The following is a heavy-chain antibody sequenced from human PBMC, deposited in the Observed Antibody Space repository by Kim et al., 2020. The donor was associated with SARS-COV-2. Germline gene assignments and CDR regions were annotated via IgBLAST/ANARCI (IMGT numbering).Heavy chain of an antibody. D-gene: IGHD3-16*01. J-gene: IGHJ4*01. Sequence: YNPSLKSRVTISVDKSKNQFSLKLSSVTAADTAVYYCAVLDMWGNYELSYWGQGTLVTVSS. CDR3: AVLDMWGNYELSY. V-gene: IGHV4-4*02.